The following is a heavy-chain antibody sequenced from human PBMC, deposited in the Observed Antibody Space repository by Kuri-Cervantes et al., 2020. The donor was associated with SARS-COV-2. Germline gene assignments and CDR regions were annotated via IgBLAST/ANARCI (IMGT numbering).Heavy chain of an antibody. CDR2: IYYSGNT. CDR1: GDSISSSAYH. J-gene: IGHJ1*01. V-gene: IGHV4-39*01. Sequence: SETLSLTCTVSGDSISSSAYHWGWVRQPPGRGLEWIGNIYYSGNTYYNPSLKSRVSISVDTSKNQFSLKLSSVTAADTAVYYFARFFDFPAGSLDSKSEYFQHWGQGTLVTVSS. D-gene: IGHD3/OR15-3a*01. CDR3: ARFFDFPAGSLDSKSEYFQH.